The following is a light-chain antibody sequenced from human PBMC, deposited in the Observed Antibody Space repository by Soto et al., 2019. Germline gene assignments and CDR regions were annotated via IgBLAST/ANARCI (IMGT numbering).Light chain of an antibody. V-gene: IGLV1-40*01. J-gene: IGLJ2*01. CDR1: SSNIGARYD. Sequence: QSVLTQPPSVSGAPGQRVTISCTGSSSNIGARYDVHWYLQLPGTAPKVLIYGDSNRPSGVPDRFSGSKSGTSASLAITGLQAEDEAEYYCQSYDSGLVGLVFGTGTKLTVL. CDR3: QSYDSGLVGLV. CDR2: GDS.